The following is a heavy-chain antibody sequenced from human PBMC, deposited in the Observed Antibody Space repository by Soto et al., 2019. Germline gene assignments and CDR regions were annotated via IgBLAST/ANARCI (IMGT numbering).Heavy chain of an antibody. Sequence: QITLKESGPTLVKPTQTLTLTCTFSGFSLSTSGVGVGWIRQPPGKALEWLALIYWDDDKRYSPSLKSRLTTTKDPSKNPVVLTMTNMDPVDTATYYCAHRREYCSGGSCYSIWFDPWGQGTLVTVSS. V-gene: IGHV2-5*02. CDR3: AHRREYCSGGSCYSIWFDP. CDR2: IYWDDDK. J-gene: IGHJ5*02. CDR1: GFSLSTSGVG. D-gene: IGHD2-15*01.